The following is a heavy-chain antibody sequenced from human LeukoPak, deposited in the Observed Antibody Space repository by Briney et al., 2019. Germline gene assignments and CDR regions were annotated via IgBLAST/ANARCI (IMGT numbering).Heavy chain of an antibody. CDR3: ARDLTEGSYDFWSGYVHRNKNWFDP. CDR2: INPTRGGT. CDR1: GYTFTDYF. V-gene: IGHV1-2*02. Sequence: ASVKVSCKASGYTFTDYFMHWVRQAPGQGLEWMGWINPTRGGTNYAQKLQGRVTMTTDTSTSTAYMELRSLRSDDTAVYYCARDLTEGSYDFWSGYVHRNKNWFDPWGQGTLVTVSS. J-gene: IGHJ5*02. D-gene: IGHD3-3*01.